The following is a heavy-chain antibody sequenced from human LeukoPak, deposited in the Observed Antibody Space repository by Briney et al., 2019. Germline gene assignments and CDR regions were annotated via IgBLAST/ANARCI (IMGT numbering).Heavy chain of an antibody. J-gene: IGHJ3*02. D-gene: IGHD2-15*01. Sequence: SVKVSCKASGYTFTSYGISWVRQAPGQGLEWMGGNIPPFGTPDYAQKFQGRVTITADESTSTVYMELTSLTSEDTAIYHCARDPGSSVGIVVVQHATDAFDIWGQGTMVTVSS. CDR2: NIPPFGTP. V-gene: IGHV1-69*13. CDR1: GYTFTSYG. CDR3: ARDPGSSVGIVVVQHATDAFDI.